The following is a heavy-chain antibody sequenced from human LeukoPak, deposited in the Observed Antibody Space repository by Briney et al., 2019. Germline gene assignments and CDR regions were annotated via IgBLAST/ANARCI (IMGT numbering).Heavy chain of an antibody. J-gene: IGHJ4*02. V-gene: IGHV1-3*01. CDR2: INAGNGNT. CDR1: GYTFTSYA. CDR3: ARGRYSSGWYCIDY. Sequence: RASVKVSCKASGYTFTSYAMHWVRQAPGQRLEWMGWINAGNGNTKYSQKFQGRVTFTRDTSASTAYMELSSLRSEDTAVYYCARGRYSSGWYCIDYWGQGTLVTVSS. D-gene: IGHD6-19*01.